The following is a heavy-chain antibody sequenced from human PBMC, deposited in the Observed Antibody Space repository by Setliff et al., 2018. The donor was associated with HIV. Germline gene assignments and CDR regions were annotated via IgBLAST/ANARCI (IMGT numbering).Heavy chain of an antibody. CDR1: GGSISSYY. Sequence: KPSETVSLTCTVSGGSISSYYWSWIRLPPGKGLEWIGYIYTSGITNYNPSLKSRVTMSVDTSKNQFSLKLSSVTAADTAVYYCARAAYSGTYLWEPATDLWGRGTLVTVSS. CDR3: ARAAYSGTYLWEPATDL. CDR2: IYTSGIT. J-gene: IGHJ2*01. V-gene: IGHV4-4*08. D-gene: IGHD1-26*01.